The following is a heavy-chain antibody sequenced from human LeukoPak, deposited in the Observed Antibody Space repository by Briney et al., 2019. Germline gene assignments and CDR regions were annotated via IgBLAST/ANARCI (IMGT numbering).Heavy chain of an antibody. Sequence: SETLSLTCTVSGGSISSSSYYWGWIRQPPGKGLEWIGEINHSGSTNYNPSLKSRVTMSVDTSKNQFSLKLSSVTAADTAVYYCARVYAWELLSGWTFDIWGQGTMVTVSS. J-gene: IGHJ3*02. CDR2: INHSGST. CDR3: ARVYAWELLSGWTFDI. V-gene: IGHV4-39*07. D-gene: IGHD1-26*01. CDR1: GGSISSSSYY.